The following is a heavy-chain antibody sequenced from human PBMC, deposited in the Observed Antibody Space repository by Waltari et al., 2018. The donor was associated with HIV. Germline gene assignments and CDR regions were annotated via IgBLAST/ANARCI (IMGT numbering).Heavy chain of an antibody. D-gene: IGHD2-15*01. CDR1: GGTFNNYA. CDR2: IIPVFGTT. CDR3: ARMATVVDWYFDL. V-gene: IGHV1-69*01. Sequence: QVQLVQSGAEVKTPGSSVKVSCKASGGTFNNYAITWVRQAPGQGLEWMGGIIPVFGTTNYAQKFQGRLTIIADESTSTGYMELSSLRSEDTAVYYCARMATVVDWYFDLWGRGTLVTVSS. J-gene: IGHJ2*01.